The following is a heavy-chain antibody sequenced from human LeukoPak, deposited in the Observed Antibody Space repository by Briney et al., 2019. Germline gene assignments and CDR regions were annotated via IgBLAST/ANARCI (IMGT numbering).Heavy chain of an antibody. Sequence: SETLSLTCIVSAGSTRGYYWSWIRQPPGKGLEWIGEINHSGSTNYNPSLKSRVTISVDTSKNQFSLKLSSVTAADTAVYYCASLYPHMATNYYMDVWGKGTTVTVSS. J-gene: IGHJ6*03. CDR1: AGSTRGYY. CDR2: INHSGST. V-gene: IGHV4-34*01. CDR3: ASLYPHMATNYYMDV. D-gene: IGHD5-24*01.